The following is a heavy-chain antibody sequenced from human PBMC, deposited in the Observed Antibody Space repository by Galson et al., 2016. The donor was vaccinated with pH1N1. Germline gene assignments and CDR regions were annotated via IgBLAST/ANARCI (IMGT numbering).Heavy chain of an antibody. CDR2: IYQDGSQK. J-gene: IGHJ5*02. D-gene: IGHD4-17*01. CDR3: ARVGAYGAYAPLNNWFNP. V-gene: IGHV3-7*01. Sequence: SLRLSCAASGFSFRSYWMGWVRQAPGKGLEWVANIYQDGSQKLYVDSVKGRFTISRDNAKNSLYLQMNSLRVEDTAVYYCARVGAYGAYAPLNNWFNPWGQGPQVTVSS. CDR1: GFSFRSYW.